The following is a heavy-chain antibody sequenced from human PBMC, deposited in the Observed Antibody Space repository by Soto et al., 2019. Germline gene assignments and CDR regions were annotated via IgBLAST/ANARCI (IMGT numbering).Heavy chain of an antibody. CDR3: ASISIAVAGIPLDY. V-gene: IGHV4-39*01. J-gene: IGHJ4*02. CDR1: GGSISSSIYY. CDR2: IYYSGST. D-gene: IGHD6-19*01. Sequence: LSLTCTVSGGSISSSIYYWGWIRQPPGKGLEWIGSIYYSGSTYYNPSLKSRVTISVDTSKNQFSLKLSSVTAADTAVYYCASISIAVAGIPLDYWGQGPLVTVSS.